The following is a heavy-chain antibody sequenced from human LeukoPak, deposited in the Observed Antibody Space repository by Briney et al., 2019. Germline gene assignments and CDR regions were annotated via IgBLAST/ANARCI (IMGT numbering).Heavy chain of an antibody. CDR1: GGSISSGGYY. V-gene: IGHV4-31*03. J-gene: IGHJ6*02. Sequence: PSETLSLTCTVSGGSISSGGYYWSWIRQHPGKGLEWIGYIYYSGSTYYNPSLKSRVTISVDTSKNQFSLKLSSVTAADTAVYYCARDVPHCSGGSCYSSYYYGMDVWGQGTTVTVSS. CDR3: ARDVPHCSGGSCYSSYYYGMDV. D-gene: IGHD2-15*01. CDR2: IYYSGST.